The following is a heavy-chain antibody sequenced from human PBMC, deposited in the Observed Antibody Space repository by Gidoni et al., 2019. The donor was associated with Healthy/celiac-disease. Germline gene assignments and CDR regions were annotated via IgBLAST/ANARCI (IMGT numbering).Heavy chain of an antibody. CDR1: ECTSSSSG. CDR2: VSYDGSNK. J-gene: IGHJ3*02. V-gene: IGHV3-30*03. Sequence: QVQLVESVGGVFQPVRSLRLSCAASECTSSSSGMHLVRPAPGKGLAWVEVVSYDGSNKTYADSVKGRFTISRDNSKNKLYLQMNSLRAEDTAVYYCAPGGNSSWYLLAIGDIWGQGTMVTVSS. CDR3: APGGNSSWYLLAIGDI. D-gene: IGHD6-13*01.